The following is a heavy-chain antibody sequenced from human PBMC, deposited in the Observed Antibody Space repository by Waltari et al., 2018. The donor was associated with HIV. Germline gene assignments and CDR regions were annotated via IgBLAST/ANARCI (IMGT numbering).Heavy chain of an antibody. V-gene: IGHV1-3*01. D-gene: IGHD3-10*01. CDR3: ARDVDRGRGNWFDP. J-gene: IGHJ5*02. CDR1: GYLFTTYS. CDR2: INAGNGNT. Sequence: QVQLVQSGAEVKSPGASVKVSCRTSGYLFTTYSVHWVRQAPGQRLEWMGWINAGNGNTKYSQKFQDRVTISRDTSASTVYMELISLRSEDTAVYYCARDVDRGRGNWFDPWGQGTLVTVSS.